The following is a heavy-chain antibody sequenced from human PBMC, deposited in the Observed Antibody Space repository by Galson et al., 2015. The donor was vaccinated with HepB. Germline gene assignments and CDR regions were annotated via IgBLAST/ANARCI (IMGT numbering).Heavy chain of an antibody. J-gene: IGHJ6*02. CDR2: INPSGGST. D-gene: IGHD2-15*01. V-gene: IGHV1-46*03. Sequence: SVKVSCKASGYTFTSYYMHWVRQAPGQGLEWMGIINPSGGSTSYAQKFQGRVTMTRDTSTSTVYMELSSLRSEDTAVYYCARAGPSDCSGGSCYSFRPLSYYYGMDVWGQGATVTVSS. CDR1: GYTFTSYY. CDR3: ARAGPSDCSGGSCYSFRPLSYYYGMDV.